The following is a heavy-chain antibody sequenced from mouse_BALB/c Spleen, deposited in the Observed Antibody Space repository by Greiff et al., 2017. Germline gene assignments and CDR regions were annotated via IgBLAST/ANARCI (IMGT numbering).Heavy chain of an antibody. D-gene: IGHD1-1*01. J-gene: IGHJ3*01. Sequence: QVHVKQSGAELVRPGVSVKISCKGSGYTFTDYAMHWVKQSHAKSLEWIGVISTYYGDASYNQKFKGKATMTVDKSSSTAYMELARLTSEDSAIYYCARDYYGSSPWFAYWGQGTLVTVSA. V-gene: IGHV1S137*01. CDR2: ISTYYGDA. CDR1: GYTFTDYA. CDR3: ARDYYGSSPWFAY.